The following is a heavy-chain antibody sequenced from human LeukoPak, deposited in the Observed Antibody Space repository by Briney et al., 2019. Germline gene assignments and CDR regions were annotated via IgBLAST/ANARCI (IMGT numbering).Heavy chain of an antibody. CDR3: ARAQYYYDISGWGAFDI. Sequence: GGSLRLSCAASGFAFSSYGMHWVRQAPGKGLEWVAVIWYDGSNKYYADSVKGRFTISRYNSKNTLYLQMNSLRAEDTAVYYCARAQYYYDISGWGAFDIWGQGTMVTVSS. J-gene: IGHJ3*02. V-gene: IGHV3-33*01. CDR2: IWYDGSNK. CDR1: GFAFSSYG. D-gene: IGHD3-22*01.